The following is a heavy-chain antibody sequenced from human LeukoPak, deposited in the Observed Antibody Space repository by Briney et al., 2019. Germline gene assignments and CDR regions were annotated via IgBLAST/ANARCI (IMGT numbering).Heavy chain of an antibody. Sequence: GGSLRLSCAASGFTFSAYWMTWVRQAPWKGLEWVTIINEGGSLKYYVDSVKGRFTISRDNTKNSLYLQMSTLRVEDTAVYYCARVGKNGWDFDHWGQGTLVTVSS. V-gene: IGHV3-7*01. CDR1: GFTFSAYW. CDR2: INEGGSLK. CDR3: ARVGKNGWDFDH. D-gene: IGHD6-19*01. J-gene: IGHJ5*02.